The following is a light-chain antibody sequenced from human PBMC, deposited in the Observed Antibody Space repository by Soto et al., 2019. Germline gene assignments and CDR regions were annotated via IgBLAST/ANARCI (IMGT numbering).Light chain of an antibody. CDR2: YDS. CDR3: QMWDSSSDLRV. V-gene: IGLV3-21*04. J-gene: IGLJ1*01. CDR1: NLGSKS. Sequence: SDELTQPPSVLVAPGETARIACGGDNLGSKSVQWYQQKPGQAPVLVISYDSDRPSGIPERFSGSNSGDTATLTISRVEAGDEADYYCQMWDSSSDLRVFGTGTKVTVL.